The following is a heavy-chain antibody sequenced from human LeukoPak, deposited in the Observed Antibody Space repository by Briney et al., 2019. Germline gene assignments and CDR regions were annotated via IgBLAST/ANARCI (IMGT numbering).Heavy chain of an antibody. D-gene: IGHD5-18*01. Sequence: GGSLRLSCAASGFTFSSYAMSWVRQAPGKGLEWVSAISGSGGSTYYADSVKGRFTISRDNSKNTLYLQMNSLRVEDTAVYYCARGEYSYGYYFDYWGQGTLVTVSS. V-gene: IGHV3-23*01. CDR3: ARGEYSYGYYFDY. CDR2: ISGSGGST. CDR1: GFTFSSYA. J-gene: IGHJ4*02.